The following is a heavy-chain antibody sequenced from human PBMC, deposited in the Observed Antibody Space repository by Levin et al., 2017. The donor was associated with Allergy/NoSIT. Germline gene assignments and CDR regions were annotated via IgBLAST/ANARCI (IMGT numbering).Heavy chain of an antibody. CDR2: IYTSGST. J-gene: IGHJ4*02. D-gene: IGHD3-22*01. V-gene: IGHV4-4*07. CDR3: ASSDQVVAPFDY. Sequence: KTSETLSLTCTVSGGSISSYYWSWIRQPAGKGLEWIGRIYTSGSTNYNPSLESRVTMSVDTSKNQFSLKLSSVTAADTAVYYCASSDQVVAPFDYWGQGTLVTVSS. CDR1: GGSISSYY.